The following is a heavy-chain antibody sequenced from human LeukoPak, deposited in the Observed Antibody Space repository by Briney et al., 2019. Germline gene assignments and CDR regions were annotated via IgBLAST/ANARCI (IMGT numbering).Heavy chain of an antibody. CDR1: GGSISRGGYY. D-gene: IGHD2-15*01. CDR2: IYYSGST. CDR3: ASTPSVACSGGSCYFY. V-gene: IGHV4-31*03. J-gene: IGHJ4*02. Sequence: PSETLSLTCTVSGGSISRGGYYWSWIRQHPGKGLEWIGYIYYSGSTYYNPSLKSRVTISVDTSKNQFSLKLSSVTAADTAVYYCASTPSVACSGGSCYFYWGQGTLVTVPS.